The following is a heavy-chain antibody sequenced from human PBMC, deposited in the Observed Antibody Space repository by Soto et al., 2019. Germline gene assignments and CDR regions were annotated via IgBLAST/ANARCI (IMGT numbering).Heavy chain of an antibody. CDR1: GGSISSGGYY. V-gene: IGHV4-31*03. Sequence: QVQLQESGPGLVKPSQTLSLTCTVSGGSISSGGYYWSWIRQHPGKGLEWIGYIYYSGSTYYNPSLTSRVTISGDTSKYQFSLKLCSVTAADTALYYCAQVNYFSSTSCYVEAAFDIWGQGTMVTVSS. D-gene: IGHD2-2*01. CDR3: AQVNYFSSTSCYVEAAFDI. J-gene: IGHJ3*02. CDR2: IYYSGST.